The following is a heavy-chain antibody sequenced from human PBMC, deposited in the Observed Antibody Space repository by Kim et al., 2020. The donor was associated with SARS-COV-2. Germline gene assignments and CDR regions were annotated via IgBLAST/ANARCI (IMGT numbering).Heavy chain of an antibody. V-gene: IGHV3-48*02. Sequence: KGRLTISRDNAKNSLYLQMNSLRDEETAVYYCARDYGYSSSWDPHDAFDIWGQGTMVTVSS. CDR3: ARDYGYSSSWDPHDAFDI. D-gene: IGHD6-13*01. J-gene: IGHJ3*02.